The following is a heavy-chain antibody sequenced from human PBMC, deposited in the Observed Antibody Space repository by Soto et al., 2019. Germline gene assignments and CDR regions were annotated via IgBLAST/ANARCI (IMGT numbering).Heavy chain of an antibody. D-gene: IGHD3-22*01. V-gene: IGHV4-59*01. Sequence: SETLSLTCTVSGGSISSYYWSWIRQPPGKGLEWIGYIYYSGSTNYNPSLKSRVTISVDTSKNHFSLKLSSVTAADTAVYYCARVVPYYYDSSGYRFDYWGQGTLVTVSS. CDR1: GGSISSYY. CDR3: ARVVPYYYDSSGYRFDY. J-gene: IGHJ4*02. CDR2: IYYSGST.